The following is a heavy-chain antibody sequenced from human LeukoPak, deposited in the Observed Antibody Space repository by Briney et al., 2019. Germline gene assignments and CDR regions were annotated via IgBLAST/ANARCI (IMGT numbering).Heavy chain of an antibody. D-gene: IGHD6-13*01. Sequence: GSLRLSCAASGFTFSSYAMSWVRQAPGKGLEWLSAISGSGGSRYYSGSLKGRFTISRDNSKSTLYLQMTSLRAEDTAVYYCAKSSPIAAAGEVSDFWGQGTLVTVSS. CDR1: GFTFSSYA. J-gene: IGHJ4*02. CDR2: ISGSGGSR. V-gene: IGHV3-23*01. CDR3: AKSSPIAAAGEVSDF.